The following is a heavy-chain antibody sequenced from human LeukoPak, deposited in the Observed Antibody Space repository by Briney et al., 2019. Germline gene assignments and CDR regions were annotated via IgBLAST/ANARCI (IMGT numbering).Heavy chain of an antibody. V-gene: IGHV3-15*01. CDR3: TTERPYFDH. CDR1: GFTFSDAW. CDR2: VKSKTHGGTT. J-gene: IGHJ4*02. Sequence: GGSLRLSCAASGFTFSDAWMSWVRRAPGKGLEWVGRVKSKTHGGTTAYAAPVKGRFTISRDDSKTTVYLQMNSLKSEDAALYYCTTERPYFDHWGQGTLVTVSS.